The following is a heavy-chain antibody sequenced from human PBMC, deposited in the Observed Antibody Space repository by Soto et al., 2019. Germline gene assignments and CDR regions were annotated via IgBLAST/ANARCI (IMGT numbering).Heavy chain of an antibody. CDR3: ARDKDYYYDSSGYFY. CDR2: IWYDGSNK. Sequence: GGSLRLSCAASGFTFSSYGMHWDRQAPGKGLEWVAVIWYDGSNKYYADSVKGRFTISRDNSKNTLYLQMNSLRAEDTAVYYCARDKDYYYDSSGYFYWGQGTLVT. CDR1: GFTFSSYG. J-gene: IGHJ4*02. V-gene: IGHV3-33*01. D-gene: IGHD3-22*01.